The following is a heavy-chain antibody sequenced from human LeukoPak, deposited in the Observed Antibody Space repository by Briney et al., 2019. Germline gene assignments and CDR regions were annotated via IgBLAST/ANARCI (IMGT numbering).Heavy chain of an antibody. V-gene: IGHV3-21*01. CDR3: ARGGSGYDPGDY. J-gene: IGHJ4*02. Sequence: GGSLRLSCAASGFTFSSYSMNWVRQAPGKGLEWVSSISSSSSYIYYADSVKGRFTISRDNAKNPLYLQMNSLRAEDTAVYYCARGGSGYDPGDYWGQGTLVTVSS. CDR1: GFTFSSYS. D-gene: IGHD5-12*01. CDR2: ISSSSSYI.